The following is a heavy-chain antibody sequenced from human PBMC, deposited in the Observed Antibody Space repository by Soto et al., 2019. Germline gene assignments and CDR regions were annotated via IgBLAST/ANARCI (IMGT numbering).Heavy chain of an antibody. J-gene: IGHJ4*02. V-gene: IGHV3-23*01. CDR1: GFTFSSYA. CDR3: ASVGYCSGGSCYSDY. Sequence: LRLSCAASGFTFSSYAMSWVRQAPGKGLEWVSAISGSGGSTYYADSVKGRFTISRDNSKNTLYLQMNSLRAEDTAVYYCASVGYCSGGSCYSDYWGQGTLVTVSS. CDR2: ISGSGGST. D-gene: IGHD2-15*01.